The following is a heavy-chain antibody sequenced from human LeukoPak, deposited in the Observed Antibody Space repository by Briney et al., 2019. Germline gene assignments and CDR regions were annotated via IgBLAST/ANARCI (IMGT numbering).Heavy chain of an antibody. J-gene: IGHJ4*02. CDR1: GFTFRSYA. V-gene: IGHV3-23*01. Sequence: GGSLRLSCPASGFTFRSYAMSWVRQAPGKRLEWVSAISSSSTNTYYADSVKGRFTISRDNSKNTLYLQMNSLKVEDTAVYYCPKPSSGYGSFDSWGQGTLVTVSS. D-gene: IGHD6-19*01. CDR3: PKPSSGYGSFDS. CDR2: ISSSSTNT.